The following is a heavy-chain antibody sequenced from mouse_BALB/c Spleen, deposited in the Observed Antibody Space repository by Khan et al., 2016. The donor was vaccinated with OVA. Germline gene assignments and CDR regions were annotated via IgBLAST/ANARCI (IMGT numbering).Heavy chain of an antibody. V-gene: IGHV3-2*02. Sequence: VRLQQSGPGLVKPSQSLSLTCTVTGYSITSGYGWNWIRQFPGNKLEWMGYISYSGSTNYNPSLKSRISITRDTSKNPFFLQLNSVTTEDTATYYYARTARINYWGQGTILTVSS. D-gene: IGHD1-2*01. J-gene: IGHJ2*01. CDR3: ARTARINY. CDR1: GYSITSGYG. CDR2: ISYSGST.